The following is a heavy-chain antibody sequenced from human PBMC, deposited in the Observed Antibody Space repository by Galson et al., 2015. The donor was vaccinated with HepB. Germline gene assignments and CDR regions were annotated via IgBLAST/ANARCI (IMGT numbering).Heavy chain of an antibody. Sequence: ALRPPSAASAVTFISCCLYWVRQAPGEGRVWVLRINSDGSSTSYADSVKGRFTISRDNAKNTLYLQMNSLRAADTAVYYCAREQVLDYWGQGTLVTVSS. V-gene: IGHV3-74*01. J-gene: IGHJ4*02. CDR3: AREQVLDY. CDR1: AVTFISCC. CDR2: INSDGSST.